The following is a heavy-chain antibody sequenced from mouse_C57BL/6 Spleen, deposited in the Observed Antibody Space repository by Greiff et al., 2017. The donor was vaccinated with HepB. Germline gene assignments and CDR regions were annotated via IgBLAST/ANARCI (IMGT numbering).Heavy chain of an antibody. D-gene: IGHD2-4*01. V-gene: IGHV2-2*01. CDR2: IWSGGST. Sequence: QVQLKQSGPGLVQPSQSLSITCTVSGFSLTSYGVHWVRQSPGKGLEWLGVIWSGGSTDYNAAFISSLTSSKDKSKSQVFFKMNRLQADDTAIYYCAREGDYDADWFAYWGQGTLVTVSA. J-gene: IGHJ3*01. CDR3: AREGDYDADWFAY. CDR1: GFSLTSYG.